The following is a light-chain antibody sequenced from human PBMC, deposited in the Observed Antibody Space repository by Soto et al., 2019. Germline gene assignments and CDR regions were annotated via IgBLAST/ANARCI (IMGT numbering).Light chain of an antibody. CDR2: EVN. CDR3: SSYTSSSTLV. CDR1: SSDVGGYNY. Sequence: QSALTQPPSASGSPGQSVAISCTGTSSDVGGYNYVSWYQQHPGKAPKLMIYEVNKRPSGVPDRFSGSKSANTASLSISGLQADDEADYYCSSYTSSSTLVFGTGTKVTVL. J-gene: IGLJ1*01. V-gene: IGLV2-8*01.